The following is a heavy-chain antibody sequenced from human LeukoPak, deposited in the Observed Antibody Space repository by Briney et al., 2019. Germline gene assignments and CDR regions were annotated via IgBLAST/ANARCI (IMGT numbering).Heavy chain of an antibody. V-gene: IGHV1-2*02. Sequence: ASVKVSCKASVYTFTGYYMHWVRQAPGQGLEWMGWINPNSGGTNYAQKFQGRVTMTRDTSISTAYMELSRLRSDDTAVYYCARVADQWLLRGVFDIWGQGTRVTVSS. J-gene: IGHJ3*02. CDR3: ARVADQWLLRGVFDI. CDR1: VYTFTGYY. CDR2: INPNSGGT. D-gene: IGHD3-22*01.